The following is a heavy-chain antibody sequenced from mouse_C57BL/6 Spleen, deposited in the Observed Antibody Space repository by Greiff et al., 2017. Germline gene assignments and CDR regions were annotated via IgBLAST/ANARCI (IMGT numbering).Heavy chain of an antibody. CDR2: ISSGGDYI. CDR3: TRDRYYGSRNAMDY. V-gene: IGHV5-9-1*02. Sequence: EVKLMESGEGLVKPGGSLKLSCAASGFTFSSYAMSWVRQTPEKRLEWVAYISSGGDYIYYADTLKGRFTITGDNARNTLYLQMSSLKSEDTAMYYCTRDRYYGSRNAMDYWGQGTTVTVSS. CDR1: GFTFSSYA. J-gene: IGHJ4*01. D-gene: IGHD1-1*01.